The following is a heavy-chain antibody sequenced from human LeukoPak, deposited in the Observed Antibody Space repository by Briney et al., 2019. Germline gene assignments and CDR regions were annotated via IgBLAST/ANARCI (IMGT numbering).Heavy chain of an antibody. Sequence: ASVKVSCKTSGYTFTAYYLHWVRRAPGQGLEWMGWIDPNINGATYAQKFQGRVTITRDTSVSTAYMELSSLTSDDTAVYYCARESGSFDSWGQGTLVTVSS. CDR1: GYTFTAYY. D-gene: IGHD1-26*01. V-gene: IGHV1-2*02. J-gene: IGHJ4*02. CDR3: ARESGSFDS. CDR2: IDPNINGA.